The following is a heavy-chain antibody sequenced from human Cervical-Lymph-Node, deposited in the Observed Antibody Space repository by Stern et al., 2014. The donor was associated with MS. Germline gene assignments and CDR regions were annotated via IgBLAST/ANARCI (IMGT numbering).Heavy chain of an antibody. V-gene: IGHV3-33*01. CDR1: GFTFSSYG. Sequence: VQLVESGGGVVQPGRSLRLSCAASGFTFSSYGMHWVRQAPGKGLEWVAVIWHDGSNKYYADSVKGRFTISRDNSKNTLYLQMNSLRAEDTAVYYCAGSSSPSPYYYYGMDVWGQGTTVTVSS. CDR2: IWHDGSNK. CDR3: AGSSSPSPYYYYGMDV. J-gene: IGHJ6*02. D-gene: IGHD6-13*01.